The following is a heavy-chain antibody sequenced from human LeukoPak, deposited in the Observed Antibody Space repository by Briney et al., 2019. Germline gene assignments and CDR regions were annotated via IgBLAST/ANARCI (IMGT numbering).Heavy chain of an antibody. V-gene: IGHV3-23*01. CDR1: GFTFSSYA. CDR3: AKAKTMTHDAFDI. Sequence: GGSLRLSCAASGFTFSSYAMSCVRQAPGKGLEWVSAISGSGGNTYYADSVKGRFTISRDNSKNTLYLQMNSLRAEDAAVYYCAKAKTMTHDAFDIWGQGTMVTVSS. D-gene: IGHD3-22*01. CDR2: ISGSGGNT. J-gene: IGHJ3*02.